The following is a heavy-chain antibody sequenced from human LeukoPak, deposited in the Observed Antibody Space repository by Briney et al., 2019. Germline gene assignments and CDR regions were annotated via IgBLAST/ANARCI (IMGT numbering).Heavy chain of an antibody. J-gene: IGHJ4*02. CDR3: AKGDGSYSDY. D-gene: IGHD1-1*01. Sequence: GGSLRLSCAASGLTFSSYGMHWVRQAPGKGLEWVAFIRYDGSNKYYADSVKGRFTISRDNSKNTLYLQMNSLRAEDTAVYYCAKGDGSYSDYWGQGTLVTVSS. CDR1: GLTFSSYG. CDR2: IRYDGSNK. V-gene: IGHV3-30*02.